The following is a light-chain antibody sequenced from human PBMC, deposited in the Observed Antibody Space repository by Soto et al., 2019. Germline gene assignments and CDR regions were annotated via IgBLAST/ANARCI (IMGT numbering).Light chain of an antibody. Sequence: QSVMTQPPSVSAAPGQKVTISCSGSSSNIGGNSVSWYQQLPGTAPKLLIYDDNKRPSGIPDRFSGSKSGTSATLGITGFQTGDEADYYCQVWDGSGDHVFGTGTKLTVL. J-gene: IGLJ1*01. V-gene: IGLV1-51*01. CDR2: DDN. CDR3: QVWDGSGDHV. CDR1: SSNIGGNS.